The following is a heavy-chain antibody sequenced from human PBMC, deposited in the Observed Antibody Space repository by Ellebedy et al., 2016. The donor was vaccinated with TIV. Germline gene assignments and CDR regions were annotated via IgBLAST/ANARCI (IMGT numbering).Heavy chain of an antibody. J-gene: IGHJ3*02. CDR1: GGTFSSYA. CDR2: IIPIFGTA. D-gene: IGHD3-22*01. V-gene: IGHV1-69*13. CDR3: ARDTHQQSLTMIVVVMPWGAFDI. Sequence: SVKVSXXASGGTFSSYAISWVRQAPGQGLEWMGGIIPIFGTANYAQKFQGRVTITADESTSTAYMELSSLRSEDTAVYYCARDTHQQSLTMIVVVMPWGAFDIWGQGTMVTVSS.